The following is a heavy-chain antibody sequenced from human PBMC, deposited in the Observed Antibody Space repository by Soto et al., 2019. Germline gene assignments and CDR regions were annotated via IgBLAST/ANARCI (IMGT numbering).Heavy chain of an antibody. CDR3: ARVRNYYDSSGPELDY. Sequence: PGGSLRLSCAASGFTFSSYWMSWVRQAPGKGLEWVANIKQDGSEKYYVDSVKGRFTISRDNAKNSLYLQMNSLRAEDTAVYYCARVRNYYDSSGPELDYWGQGTLVTVSS. CDR1: GFTFSSYW. V-gene: IGHV3-7*01. CDR2: IKQDGSEK. J-gene: IGHJ4*02. D-gene: IGHD3-22*01.